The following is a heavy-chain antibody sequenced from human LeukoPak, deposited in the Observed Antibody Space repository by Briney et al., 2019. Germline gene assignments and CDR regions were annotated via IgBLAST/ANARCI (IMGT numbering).Heavy chain of an antibody. J-gene: IGHJ4*02. V-gene: IGHV3-30*04. CDR1: GFTFSSYA. CDR2: ISYDGSNK. D-gene: IGHD4-17*01. Sequence: GGSLRLSCAASGFTFSSYAIHWVRQAPGEGLQWVAVISYDGSNKYYADSVKGRYTISRDNSKNTLYLQMNSLRAEDTAVYYCARETVTTVSGSLDNWGQGTLVTVSS. CDR3: ARETVTTVSGSLDN.